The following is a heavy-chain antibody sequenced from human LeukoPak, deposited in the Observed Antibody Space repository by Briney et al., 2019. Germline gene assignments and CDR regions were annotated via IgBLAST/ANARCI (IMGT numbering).Heavy chain of an antibody. CDR3: AKDRGSQGSTDYYFDY. V-gene: IGHV3-30*02. J-gene: IGHJ4*02. CDR2: IRYDGSNK. Sequence: GGSLRLSCAASGFTLSSYGMHWVRQAPGKGLEWVAFIRYDGSNKYYADSVKGRFTISRDNSKNTLYLQMNSLRAEDTAVYYCAKDRGSQGSTDYYFDYWGQGTLVTVSS. CDR1: GFTLSSYG. D-gene: IGHD3-10*01.